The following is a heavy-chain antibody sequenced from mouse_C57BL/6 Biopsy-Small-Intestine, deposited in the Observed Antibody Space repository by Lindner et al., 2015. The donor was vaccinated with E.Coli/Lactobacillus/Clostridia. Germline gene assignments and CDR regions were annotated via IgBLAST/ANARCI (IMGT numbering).Heavy chain of an antibody. V-gene: IGHV1-19*01. J-gene: IGHJ2*01. CDR3: ARGGLGLYYFDY. CDR1: GYSFTGYF. D-gene: IGHD3-3*01. Sequence: VQLQESGPELVKPGDSVKISCKASGYSFTGYFMNWVKQSHGKSLEWIGVINPYNGGTSYNQKFKGKATLTVDQSSSTAYMQLNSLTSEDSAVYYCARGGLGLYYFDYWGQGTTLTVSS. CDR2: INPYNGGT.